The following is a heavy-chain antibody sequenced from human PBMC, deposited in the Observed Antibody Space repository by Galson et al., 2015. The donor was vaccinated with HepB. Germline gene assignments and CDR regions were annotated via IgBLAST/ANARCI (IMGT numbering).Heavy chain of an antibody. V-gene: IGHV3-48*02. D-gene: IGHD3-22*01. J-gene: IGHJ5*02. CDR3: ARVSNSGYFASDL. CDR1: GVTFSTSP. CDR2: ISRSGTAK. Sequence: SCAASGVTFSTSPMNWVRQAPGKGLEWISYISRSGTAKYSESVKGRFTISRDIAKNSLYLQMNSLRDEDTAVYYCARVSNSGYFASDLWGQGTLVTVSS.